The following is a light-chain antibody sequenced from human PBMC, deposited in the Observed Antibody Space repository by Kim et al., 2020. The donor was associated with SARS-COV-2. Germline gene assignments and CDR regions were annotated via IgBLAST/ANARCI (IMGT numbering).Light chain of an antibody. CDR3: SSYTSSSRV. Sequence: QSALTQPASVSGSPGQSITISCTGTSSDVGGYKYVSWYQQHPGKAPKLMIYDVSNRPSGVSNRFSGSKSGNTASLTISGLQAEDEADYYCSSYTSSSRVFGGGTQLTVL. CDR2: DVS. J-gene: IGLJ2*01. V-gene: IGLV2-14*03. CDR1: SSDVGGYKY.